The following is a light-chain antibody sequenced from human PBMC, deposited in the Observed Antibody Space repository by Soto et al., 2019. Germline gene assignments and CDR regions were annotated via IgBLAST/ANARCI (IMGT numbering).Light chain of an antibody. J-gene: IGKJ1*01. V-gene: IGKV4-1*01. Sequence: DIVMTHSPCSLSVSLGERATINCKSSQSVLYSSNNKNYLAWYQQKPGQPPKLLIYWASTRESGVPDRFSGSGSGTDFTLTISSLQAEDVAVYYCQQYYSTPPTFGQGTKVDIK. CDR1: QSVLYSSNNKNY. CDR3: QQYYSTPPT. CDR2: WAS.